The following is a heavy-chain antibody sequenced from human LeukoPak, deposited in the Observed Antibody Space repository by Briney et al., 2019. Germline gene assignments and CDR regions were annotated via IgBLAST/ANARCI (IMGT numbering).Heavy chain of an antibody. CDR2: SYYSGST. V-gene: IGHV4-59*01. Sequence: SETLSLTCTVSGGSISSYYWSWIRQPPGKGLEWIGYSYYSGSTNYNPSLKSRVTISVDTSKNQFSLKLSSVTAADTAVYYCARIAYGDYLQPYYFDYWGQGTLVTVSS. D-gene: IGHD4-17*01. CDR3: ARIAYGDYLQPYYFDY. J-gene: IGHJ4*02. CDR1: GGSISSYY.